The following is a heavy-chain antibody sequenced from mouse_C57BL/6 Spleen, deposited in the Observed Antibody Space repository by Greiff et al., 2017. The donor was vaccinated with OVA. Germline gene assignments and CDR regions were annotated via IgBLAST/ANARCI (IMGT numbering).Heavy chain of an antibody. CDR1: GYTFTSSW. V-gene: IGHV1-64*01. J-gene: IGHJ2*01. D-gene: IGHD1-1*01. Sequence: QVQLQQPGAELVKPGASVKLSCKASGYTFTSSWMHWVKQRPGQGLEWIGMIHPNSGSTNYNEKFKSKATLTVDKSSSTAYMQLSSLTSEDSAVYYCERSDSGYYYGSSYFDDWGQVTTLTVSS. CDR3: ERSDSGYYYGSSYFDD. CDR2: IHPNSGST.